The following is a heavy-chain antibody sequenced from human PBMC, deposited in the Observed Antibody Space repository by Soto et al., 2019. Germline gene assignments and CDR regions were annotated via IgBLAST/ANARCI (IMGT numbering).Heavy chain of an antibody. CDR1: GGTFSSYA. V-gene: IGHV1-69*13. Sequence: SVKVSCKASGGTFSSYAISWVRQAPGQGLEWMGGIIPIFGTANYAQKFQGRVTITADESTSTAYMELSSLRSEDTAVYYCARGAYYDFWSGYYMALDYGMGVWDQGTTVTVSS. CDR2: IIPIFGTA. J-gene: IGHJ6*02. D-gene: IGHD3-3*01. CDR3: ARGAYYDFWSGYYMALDYGMGV.